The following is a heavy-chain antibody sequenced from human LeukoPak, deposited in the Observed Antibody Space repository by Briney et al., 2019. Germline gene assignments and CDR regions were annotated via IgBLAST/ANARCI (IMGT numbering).Heavy chain of an antibody. CDR3: AGGSNWGFDP. D-gene: IGHD1-1*01. CDR2: IKQDGREK. V-gene: IGHV3-7*01. Sequence: LTGGSLRLSCAASGFTFNRNWMNWVRQAPGKGLEWVASIKQDGREKYYVDSVKGRFTISRDNAKNSLYLQMSSLRAEDTALYYCAGGSNWGFDPWGQGTLVTVSS. CDR1: GFTFNRNW. J-gene: IGHJ5*02.